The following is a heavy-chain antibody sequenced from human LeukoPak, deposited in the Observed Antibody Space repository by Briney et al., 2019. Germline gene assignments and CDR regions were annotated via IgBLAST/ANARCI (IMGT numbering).Heavy chain of an antibody. D-gene: IGHD5-24*01. J-gene: IGHJ5*02. V-gene: IGHV4-30-4*01. CDR1: RGSVSSGNYY. CDR2: ISYSGST. Sequence: SETLSLTCTVSRGSVSSGNYYWNWIRQPPGKGLEWIGYISYSGSTHYTPSLKSRVTISKDTSRNQFSLEGASVTAADTAVYYCARGGEGYFYVSWGQGTLVTVSS. CDR3: ARGGEGYFYVS.